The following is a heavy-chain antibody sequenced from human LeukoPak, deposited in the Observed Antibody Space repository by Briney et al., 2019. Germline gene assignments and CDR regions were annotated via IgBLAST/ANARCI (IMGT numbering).Heavy chain of an antibody. V-gene: IGHV3-21*01. D-gene: IGHD3-22*01. CDR1: GFTFSSYS. J-gene: IGHJ4*02. CDR2: ISSSSSYI. Sequence: GGSLRLSCAASGFTFSSYSMNWVRQAPGKGLEWVSSISSSSSYIYYADSVKGRFTISRDNAKNSLYLQMNSLGGGGTAVYYWARSSYDSSGYYLAPHDYWGQGTLVTVSS. CDR3: ARSSYDSSGYYLAPHDY.